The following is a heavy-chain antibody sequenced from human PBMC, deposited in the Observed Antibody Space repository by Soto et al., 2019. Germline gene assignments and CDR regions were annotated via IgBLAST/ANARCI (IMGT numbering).Heavy chain of an antibody. CDR2: ISSSSSLI. D-gene: IGHD5-12*01. Sequence: EVQLLESGGGLVQPGGSLRLSCAASGFTFGVYDMNWVRQAPGKGLEWLSYISSSSSLIYYADSVKGRFTISRDNAKNSLFLQMNSLRAEDTAVDYCARDDTSTGYDSIDYWGQGTLVTVSS. CDR3: ARDDTSTGYDSIDY. CDR1: GFTFGVYD. V-gene: IGHV3-48*01. J-gene: IGHJ4*02.